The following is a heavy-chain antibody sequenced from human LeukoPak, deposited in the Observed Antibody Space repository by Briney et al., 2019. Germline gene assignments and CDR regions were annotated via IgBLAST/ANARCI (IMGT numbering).Heavy chain of an antibody. V-gene: IGHV3-23*01. CDR3: AKDSVAASDHWFDH. CDR2: VGGNGGNT. J-gene: IGHJ5*02. Sequence: GGSLRLSCATSEFTFSSYALSWVRQAPGKGLEWVSVVGGNGGNTYYADSVKGRFTISRDNSKNTLYLQMNRLTADDTAVYFCAKDSVAASDHWFDHWGQGTLVTVSS. CDR1: EFTFSSYA. D-gene: IGHD4-23*01.